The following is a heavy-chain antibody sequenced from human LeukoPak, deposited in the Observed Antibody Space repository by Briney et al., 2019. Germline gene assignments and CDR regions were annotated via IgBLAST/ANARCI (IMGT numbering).Heavy chain of an antibody. CDR1: GFTFRSYE. CDR2: ISSSGSTI. CDR3: ARVRLQPRTLLDDAFDI. V-gene: IGHV3-48*03. J-gene: IGHJ3*02. D-gene: IGHD1-14*01. Sequence: GGSLRLSCAASGFTFRSYEMNWVRQAPGKGLEWVSYISSSGSTIYYADSVKGRFTISRDNAKNSLYLQMNSLRAEDTAAYYCARVRLQPRTLLDDAFDIWGQGTMVTVSS.